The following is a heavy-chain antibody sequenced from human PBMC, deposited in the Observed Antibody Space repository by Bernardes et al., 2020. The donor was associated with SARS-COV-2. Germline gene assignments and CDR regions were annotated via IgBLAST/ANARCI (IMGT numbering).Heavy chain of an antibody. D-gene: IGHD6-13*01. CDR1: GGSISSGSYY. CDR3: ARAGYSSSWFSIEYFQH. Sequence: SETLSLTCTVSGGSISSGSYYWSWIRQPAGNGLEWIGRIYTSGSTNYNPSLKSRVTISVDTSKNQFSLKLSSVTAADTAVYYCARAGYSSSWFSIEYFQHWGQGTLVTVSS. CDR2: IYTSGST. V-gene: IGHV4-61*02. J-gene: IGHJ1*01.